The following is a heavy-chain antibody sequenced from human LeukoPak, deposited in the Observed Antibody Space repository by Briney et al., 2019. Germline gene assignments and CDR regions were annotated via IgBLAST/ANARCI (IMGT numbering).Heavy chain of an antibody. CDR3: ASHYYDSSGYYRVP. V-gene: IGHV4-31*03. D-gene: IGHD3-22*01. J-gene: IGHJ5*02. CDR2: IYYSGST. Sequence: EASETLSLTCTVSGGSISSGGYYWSWIRQHPGKGLEWIGYIYYSGSTYYNPSLKSRVTISVDTSKNQFSLKLSSVTAADTAVYYCASHYYDSSGYYRVPWGQGTLVTVSS. CDR1: GGSISSGGYY.